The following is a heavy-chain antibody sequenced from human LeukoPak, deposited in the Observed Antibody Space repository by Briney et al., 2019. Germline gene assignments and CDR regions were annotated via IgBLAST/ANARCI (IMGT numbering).Heavy chain of an antibody. V-gene: IGHV4-59*01. CDR3: ARGADSSGYYSIFYFDY. D-gene: IGHD3-22*01. J-gene: IGHJ4*02. Sequence: PSETLSLTCTVSGGSISTYYWSWIRQPPGEGLEWIGYIYYSGSTSYNPSLKSRVTISVDTSKNQFSLKLSSVTAADTAVYYCARGADSSGYYSIFYFDYWGQGTLVTVSS. CDR1: GGSISTYY. CDR2: IYYSGST.